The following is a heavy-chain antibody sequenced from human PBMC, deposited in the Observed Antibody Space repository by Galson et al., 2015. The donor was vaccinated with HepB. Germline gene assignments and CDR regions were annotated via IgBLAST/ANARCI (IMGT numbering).Heavy chain of an antibody. CDR1: GFTFSSYA. Sequence: SLRLSCAASGFTFSSYAMHWVRQAPGKGLEWVAVISYDGSNKYYADSVKGRFTISRDNSKNTLYLQMNSLRAEDTAVYYCARSVSPFYYYYYGMDVWGQGTTVTVSS. V-gene: IGHV3-30-3*01. CDR2: ISYDGSNK. D-gene: IGHD2/OR15-2a*01. J-gene: IGHJ6*02. CDR3: ARSVSPFYYYYYGMDV.